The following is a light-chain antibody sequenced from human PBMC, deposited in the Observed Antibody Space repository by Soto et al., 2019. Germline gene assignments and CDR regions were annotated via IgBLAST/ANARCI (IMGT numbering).Light chain of an antibody. Sequence: EIVMTQSPATLSVSPGERATLSCRASQSVSSNLAWYQQKPGQAPRLLIYGASTRATGIPARFSGSGSGTEFTLTISSVQSEDFAVYYCQQYNNWPPRGTFGQGTKVDIK. CDR3: QQYNNWPPRGT. V-gene: IGKV3-15*01. CDR2: GAS. J-gene: IGKJ1*01. CDR1: QSVSSN.